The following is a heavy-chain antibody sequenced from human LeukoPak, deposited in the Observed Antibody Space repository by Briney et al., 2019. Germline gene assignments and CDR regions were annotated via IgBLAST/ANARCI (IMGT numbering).Heavy chain of an antibody. D-gene: IGHD2-2*01. CDR1: GFTFSNYW. J-gene: IGHJ4*02. CDR2: IKQDGSEK. Sequence: GGSLRLSCAVSGFTFSNYWMSWVRQAPGKGLEWVANIKQDGSEKYYVDSVKGRFTISRDNAKNSLYLQMNGLRAEDTAIYYCAKGGYCSSTSCIFDYWGQGTLVTVSS. V-gene: IGHV3-7*03. CDR3: AKGGYCSSTSCIFDY.